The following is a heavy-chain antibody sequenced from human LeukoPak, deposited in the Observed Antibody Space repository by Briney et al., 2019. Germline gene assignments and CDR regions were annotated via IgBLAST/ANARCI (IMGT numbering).Heavy chain of an antibody. CDR1: GGSISSYS. D-gene: IGHD1-26*01. J-gene: IGHJ4*02. Sequence: SGTLSLTCPVSGGSISSYSWSWIRQPPGKGLGGIGYIYYSGSTNYNPSLKSRVTISVDTSKNQFSLKLSSVTAADTAVYYCARVGATGYFDYWGQGTLVTVSS. CDR2: IYYSGST. V-gene: IGHV4-59*08. CDR3: ARVGATGYFDY.